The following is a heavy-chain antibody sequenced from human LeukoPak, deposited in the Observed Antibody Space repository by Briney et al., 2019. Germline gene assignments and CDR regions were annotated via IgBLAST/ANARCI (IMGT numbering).Heavy chain of an antibody. D-gene: IGHD6-13*01. J-gene: IGHJ4*02. V-gene: IGHV4-59*01. CDR2: IYYSGST. CDR3: ARAKHSSSWGFDY. CDR1: GGSISSYY. Sequence: SETLSLTCTVSGGSISSYYWSWIRQPPGKGLEWIGYIYYSGSTNYNPSLKSRVTISVDTSKSLFSLKLRSVTAADTAVYYCARAKHSSSWGFDYWGQGTLVTVSS.